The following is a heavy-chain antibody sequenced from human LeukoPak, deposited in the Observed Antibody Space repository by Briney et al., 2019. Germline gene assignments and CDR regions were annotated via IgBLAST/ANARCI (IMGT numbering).Heavy chain of an antibody. Sequence: PGGSLRLSCAASGFTFSSYGMHWVRQAPGKGLEWVAVIWYDGTKKYYADSVKGRFTISRDNSKNTLYLQMNSLRAEDTAVYYCAKDEYPHYYCMDVWGKGTTVTVSS. V-gene: IGHV3-33*06. CDR3: AKDEYPHYYCMDV. D-gene: IGHD6-6*01. J-gene: IGHJ6*03. CDR1: GFTFSSYG. CDR2: IWYDGTKK.